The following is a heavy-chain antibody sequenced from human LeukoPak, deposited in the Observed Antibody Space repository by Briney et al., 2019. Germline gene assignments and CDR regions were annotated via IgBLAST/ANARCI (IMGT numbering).Heavy chain of an antibody. CDR3: AELGITMIGGV. D-gene: IGHD3-10*02. V-gene: IGHV3-48*03. CDR1: GFTFSSYE. CDR2: ISSSGSTI. Sequence: GGSLRLSCASSGFTFSSYEMNWVRQAPGRGLEWVSYISSSGSTIYYADSVKGRFTISRDNAKNSLYLQMNSLRAEDTAVYYCAELGITMIGGVWGKGTTVTISS. J-gene: IGHJ6*04.